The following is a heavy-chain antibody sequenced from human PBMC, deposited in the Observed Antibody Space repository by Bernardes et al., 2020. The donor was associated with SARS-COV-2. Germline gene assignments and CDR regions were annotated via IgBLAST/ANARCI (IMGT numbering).Heavy chain of an antibody. J-gene: IGHJ4*02. CDR3: VRDQSSGWTFDY. Sequence: GRSLRLSCAVSGFTFSSYWMSWVRQAPGKGLEWVANMKGDGTERYNVDSVKGRFTISRDSAKNSLFLQMNSLKAEDTAVYYCVRDQSSGWTFDYWGQGTLVTVSS. D-gene: IGHD6-19*01. CDR2: MKGDGTER. CDR1: GFTFSSYW. V-gene: IGHV3-7*01.